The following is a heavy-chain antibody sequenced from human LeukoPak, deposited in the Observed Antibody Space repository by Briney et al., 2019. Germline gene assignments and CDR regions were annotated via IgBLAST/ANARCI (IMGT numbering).Heavy chain of an antibody. V-gene: IGHV3-21*06. J-gene: IGHJ5*02. D-gene: IGHD4-17*01. CDR2: ISRSSSYI. CDR1: GFAFSNYS. Sequence: GGSLRLSCAASGFAFSNYSMNWVRQAPGKGLEWVSSISRSSSYIYYGDSVKGRFTISRDNAKNSVYLQMNSLRAEDTAVYHCARDAFNGDYVGYYDPWGQGTLVTVSS. CDR3: ARDAFNGDYVGYYDP.